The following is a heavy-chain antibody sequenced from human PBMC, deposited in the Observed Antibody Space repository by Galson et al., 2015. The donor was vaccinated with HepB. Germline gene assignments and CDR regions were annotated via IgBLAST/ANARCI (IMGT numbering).Heavy chain of an antibody. V-gene: IGHV3-23*01. D-gene: IGHD2-8*01. Sequence: SLRLSCAASGFTVSSNYMSWVRQAPGKGLEWISSITSNGGRTFYTNSVKGRLTISRDNSRNTVVLQLSSLRPEDTAVYYRAKDGIMVSNNPYQLHFWGQGTLVSVSS. CDR3: AKDGIMVSNNPYQLHF. CDR1: GFTVSSNY. CDR2: ITSNGGRT. J-gene: IGHJ4*02.